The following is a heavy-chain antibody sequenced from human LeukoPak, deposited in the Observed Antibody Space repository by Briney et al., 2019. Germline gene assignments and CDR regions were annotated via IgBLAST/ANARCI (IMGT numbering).Heavy chain of an antibody. CDR3: GRHRSGSGTYFIDY. J-gene: IGHJ4*02. Sequence: QPGGSLRLSCVVSGFTFSSYSMIWVRQAPGKGLQWVANMKKDGSETKYVDSVKGRFPISRGNAQNSLFLQMNSLRAEDTAVYFCGRHRSGSGTYFIDYWGQGTLVSVSS. V-gene: IGHV3-7*01. D-gene: IGHD3-10*01. CDR1: GFTFSSYS. CDR2: MKKDGSET.